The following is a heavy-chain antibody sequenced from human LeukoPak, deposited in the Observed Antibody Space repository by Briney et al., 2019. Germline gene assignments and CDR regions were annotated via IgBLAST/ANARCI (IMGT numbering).Heavy chain of an antibody. V-gene: IGHV4-59*08. J-gene: IGHJ4*02. Sequence: SETLSLTCTVSGGSISIYYWSWIRQPPAKGLEWIGYSYYSGSTNYNPSLKSRVTISVDTSKKQFSLKLSSVTAADTAVSYCARGYSSSSGRPDYWGQGTLVTVSS. CDR1: GGSISIYY. CDR3: ARGYSSSSGRPDY. D-gene: IGHD6-6*01. CDR2: SYYSGST.